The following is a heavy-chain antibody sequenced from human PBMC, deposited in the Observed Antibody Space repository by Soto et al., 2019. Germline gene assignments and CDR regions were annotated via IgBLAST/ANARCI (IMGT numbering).Heavy chain of an antibody. CDR2: IYYSGST. J-gene: IGHJ4*02. V-gene: IGHV4-39*01. Sequence: SETLSLTNTVSGGSISSSSYYWGWIRQPPGKGLEWIGSIYYSGSTYYNPSLKSRVTISVDTSKNQFSLKLSSVTAADTAVYYCARHTPAISISDHWGQGTLVTVS. CDR1: GGSISSSSYY. D-gene: IGHD2-15*01. CDR3: ARHTPAISISDH.